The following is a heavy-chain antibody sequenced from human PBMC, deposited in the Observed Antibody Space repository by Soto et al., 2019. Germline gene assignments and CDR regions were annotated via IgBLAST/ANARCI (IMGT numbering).Heavy chain of an antibody. V-gene: IGHV4-30-2*06. CDR1: GVSISSGGYS. D-gene: IGHD3-10*01. Sequence: PSETLSLTCEVSGVSISSGGYSWSWIRQSPGKGLEWMGYIFHSGTTDYNPSLKSRLTISVDRSKNQFSLRLRSVTAADTALYYCARAGGSGPQHDLFASPGQRSRVIGSS. J-gene: IGHJ5*01. CDR2: IFHSGTT. CDR3: ARAGGSGPQHDLFAS.